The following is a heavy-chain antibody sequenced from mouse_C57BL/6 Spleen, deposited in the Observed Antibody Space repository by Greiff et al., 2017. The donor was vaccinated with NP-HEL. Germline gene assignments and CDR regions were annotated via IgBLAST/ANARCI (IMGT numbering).Heavy chain of an antibody. CDR3: ARNYGSSPYAMDY. Sequence: QVQLQQSGAELVRPGTSVKVSCKASGYAFTNYLIEWVKQRPGQGLEWIGVINPGSGGTNYNEKFKGKATLTADKSSSTAYMQLSSLTSEDSAVYCCARNYGSSPYAMDYWGQGTSVTVSS. J-gene: IGHJ4*01. CDR1: GYAFTNYL. D-gene: IGHD1-1*01. V-gene: IGHV1-54*01. CDR2: INPGSGGT.